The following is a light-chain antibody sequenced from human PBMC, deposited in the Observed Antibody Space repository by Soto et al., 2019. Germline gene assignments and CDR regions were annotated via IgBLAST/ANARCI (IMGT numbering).Light chain of an antibody. CDR3: QQYDDWPWT. CDR1: QSVSSN. CDR2: GAS. V-gene: IGKV3-15*01. Sequence: EIVMTQSPATLSVSPGERPTLSCRASQSVSSNLAWYQQKPGQXPRXXIYGASTRATGIPVRFSGSGSGTEFILTISSLQSEDCEFYDCQQYDDWPWTFGQGTKVDI. J-gene: IGKJ1*01.